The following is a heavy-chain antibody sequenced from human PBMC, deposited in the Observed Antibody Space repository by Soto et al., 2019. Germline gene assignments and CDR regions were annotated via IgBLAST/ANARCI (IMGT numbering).Heavy chain of an antibody. CDR2: ISAYNGNT. CDR1: GYTFTSYG. J-gene: IGHJ4*02. V-gene: IGHV1-18*01. CDR3: ARDIVDHYSPLFNDY. Sequence: GASVKVSCKASGYTFTSYGISWVRQAPGQGLEWMGWISAYNGNTNYAQKLQGRVTMTTDTSTSTAYMELRSLRSDDTAVYYCARDIVDHYSPLFNDYWGQGTLVTVSS. D-gene: IGHD3-16*02.